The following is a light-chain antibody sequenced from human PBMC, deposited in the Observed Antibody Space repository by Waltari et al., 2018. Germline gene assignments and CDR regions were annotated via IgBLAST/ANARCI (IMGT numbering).Light chain of an antibody. Sequence: QSALTQPASVSGSLGQSISISCSGTRTDVGVYNYVSWFQQCPGKAPKLIIYEVTNRPSGISNRFSGSKSGNTASLTISGLQADDEADYYCSSYTASSTWVFGGGTKLTVL. CDR1: RTDVGVYNY. V-gene: IGLV2-14*01. CDR2: EVT. CDR3: SSYTASSTWV. J-gene: IGLJ3*02.